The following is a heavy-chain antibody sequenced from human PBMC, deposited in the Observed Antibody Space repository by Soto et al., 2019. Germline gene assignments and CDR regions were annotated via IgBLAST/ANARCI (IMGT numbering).Heavy chain of an antibody. CDR3: ARDVATDYDILTGLSAFDI. D-gene: IGHD3-9*01. CDR1: GSSIVSAAYY. J-gene: IGHJ3*02. V-gene: IGHV4-31*03. CDR2: IYYSGST. Sequence: SDTLSLTCTVFGSSIVSAAYYWTWIRQRPGKGLEWIGYIYYSGSTYYNPSLKSRVTISVDTSKNQFSLKLSSVTAADTAVYYCARDVATDYDILTGLSAFDIWGQGPMVT.